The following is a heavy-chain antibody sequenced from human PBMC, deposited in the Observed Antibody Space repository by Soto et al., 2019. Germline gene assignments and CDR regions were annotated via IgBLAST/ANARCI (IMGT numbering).Heavy chain of an antibody. CDR2: IYYSGST. Sequence: QVQLQESGPGLVKPSETLSLTCTVSGGSISSYYWSWIRQPPGKGLEWIGYIYYSGSTNYNPSLKSRVTISVDTSKNQFSLKLSSVTAADTAVYYCARTPIPGLSTIVSWFDPWGQGTLVTVSS. CDR3: ARTPIPGLSTIVSWFDP. CDR1: GGSISSYY. V-gene: IGHV4-59*01. D-gene: IGHD5-12*01. J-gene: IGHJ5*02.